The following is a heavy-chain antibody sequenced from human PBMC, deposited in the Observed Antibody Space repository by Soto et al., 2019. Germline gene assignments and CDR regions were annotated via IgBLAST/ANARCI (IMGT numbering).Heavy chain of an antibody. CDR1: GFSFSSYA. CDR3: AKEAMAGHHGYNLFDH. CDR2: LSAGGRA. V-gene: IGHV3-23*01. J-gene: IGHJ4*02. D-gene: IGHD1-1*01. Sequence: PGGSLRLSCEASGFSFSSYALSWVRQAPGKGLEWVSTLSAGGRAYYADSVKGRFTIAKDFSKNTLHLQTNSLRAEDTAVYYCAKEAMAGHHGYNLFDHWGQGTRVTVSS.